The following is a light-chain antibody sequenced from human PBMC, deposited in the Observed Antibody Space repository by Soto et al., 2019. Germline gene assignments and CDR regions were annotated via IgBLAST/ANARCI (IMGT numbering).Light chain of an antibody. J-gene: IGKJ2*01. CDR1: QDINNY. Sequence: DIQMTQSPSSLSASVGDRVTITCQASQDINNYLNWYQQKPGKAPELLIYDASNVEAGVPSRFSGSGSGTDFTFTISSLQPEDIAIYYCQQYDNLPQTFGQGTKLEIK. V-gene: IGKV1-33*01. CDR2: DAS. CDR3: QQYDNLPQT.